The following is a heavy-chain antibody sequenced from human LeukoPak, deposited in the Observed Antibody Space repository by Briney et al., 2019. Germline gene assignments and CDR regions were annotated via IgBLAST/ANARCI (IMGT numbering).Heavy chain of an antibody. J-gene: IGHJ5*02. D-gene: IGHD5-24*01. CDR3: ARVAVEMASWLDP. V-gene: IGHV1-2*02. CDR2: IYPNSGGT. CDR1: VYIFTGYH. Sequence: ASVKVSFKASVYIFTGYHIHWVRQAPGQGVEWMGWIYPNSGGTNYAHKFQGRVTMTRDTSITTVYMELSRLTSDDTAVYYCARVAVEMASWLDPWGQGTLVTVSS.